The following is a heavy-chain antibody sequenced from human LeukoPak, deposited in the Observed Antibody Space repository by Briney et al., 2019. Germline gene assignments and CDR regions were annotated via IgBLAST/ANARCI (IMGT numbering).Heavy chain of an antibody. CDR1: GYTFTRYY. J-gene: IGHJ5*02. Sequence: SSVNGSCKASGYTFTRYYMHCVRQAPGEGLEWMGIINHSGGSTSYAQMFQGRVTMTTDTSTSTVYMELSSLRSEDTAVYYCAREGILTYYDILAGYWDWFDPWGQGTLVTVSS. CDR3: AREGILTYYDILAGYWDWFDP. D-gene: IGHD3-9*01. V-gene: IGHV1-46*01. CDR2: INHSGGST.